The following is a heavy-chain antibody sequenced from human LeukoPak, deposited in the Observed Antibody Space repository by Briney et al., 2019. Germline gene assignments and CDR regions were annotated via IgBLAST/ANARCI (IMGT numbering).Heavy chain of an antibody. CDR1: GGSFSGYY. CDR2: INHSGST. D-gene: IGHD3-10*01. J-gene: IGHJ5*02. V-gene: IGHV4-34*01. CDR3: ARHGLLWFGEFYNWFDP. Sequence: SETLSLTCAVYGGSFSGYYWSWIRQPPGKGLEWIGEINHSGSTNYNPSLKSRVTISVDTSKNQFSLKLSSVTAADTAVYYCARHGLLWFGEFYNWFDPWGQGTLVTVSS.